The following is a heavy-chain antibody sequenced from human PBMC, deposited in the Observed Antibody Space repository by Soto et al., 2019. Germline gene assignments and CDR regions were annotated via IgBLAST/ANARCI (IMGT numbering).Heavy chain of an antibody. CDR1: GYTFTDYA. CDR3: AREGAHYTPLDH. V-gene: IGHV1-3*01. J-gene: IGHJ4*02. D-gene: IGHD2-15*01. CDR2: INVGNGNT. Sequence: ASVKVSCKASGYTFTDYAIHWVRQAPGQGLEWMGWINVGNGNTGYSRKFQGRVTNVRDMSASTAYIEVTSLTSEGTAIYYCAREGAHYTPLDHWGQGPLVTVSS.